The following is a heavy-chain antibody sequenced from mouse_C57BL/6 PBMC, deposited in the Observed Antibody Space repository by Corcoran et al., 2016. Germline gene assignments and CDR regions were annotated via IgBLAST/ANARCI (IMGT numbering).Heavy chain of an antibody. Sequence: EVQLQQSGPVLVKPGASVKMSCKASGYTFTDYYMNWVKQSHGKSLEWIGVINPYNGGTSYNQKFKGKATLTVDKSSSTAYMELNSLTSEDSAVYYCARWAFTTVVAPHDYWGQGTTLTVSS. CDR3: ARWAFTTVVAPHDY. CDR1: GYTFTDYY. D-gene: IGHD1-1*01. J-gene: IGHJ2*01. V-gene: IGHV1-19*01. CDR2: INPYNGGT.